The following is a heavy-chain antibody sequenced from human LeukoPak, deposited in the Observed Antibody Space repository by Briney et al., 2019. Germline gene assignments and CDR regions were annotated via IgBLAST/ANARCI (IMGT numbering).Heavy chain of an antibody. V-gene: IGHV3-48*01. J-gene: IGHJ4*02. CDR2: ISGSSSTI. D-gene: IGHD1-26*01. Sequence: QAGGSLTLSCAATGFTFSSYSRNGVRQAPGKGLEGGSYISGSSSTIYYAVSVKGRFTISRDNAKNSLYLQMSSLRAEHTAVYYCARDGGTYSRFFDYWGQGTLVTVSS. CDR1: GFTFSSYS. CDR3: ARDGGTYSRFFDY.